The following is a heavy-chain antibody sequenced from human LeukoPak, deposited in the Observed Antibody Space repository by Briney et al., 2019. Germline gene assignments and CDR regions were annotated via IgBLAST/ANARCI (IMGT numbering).Heavy chain of an antibody. J-gene: IGHJ4*02. V-gene: IGHV3-74*01. CDR2: VKSDGSNP. CDR1: RFSFSNYW. CDR3: ARDIVSGSGSLDY. Sequence: GGTLSLSCAASRFSFSNYWMHWVRQAPGKGLVWVSRVKSDGSNPNYAYSVKGGFTISRDNAENMLYLQMNTLGAEDTAVYYCARDIVSGSGSLDYWGQGTLVTVSS. D-gene: IGHD3-10*01.